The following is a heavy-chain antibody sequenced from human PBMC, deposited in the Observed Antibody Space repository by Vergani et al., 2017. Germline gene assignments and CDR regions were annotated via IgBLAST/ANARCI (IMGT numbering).Heavy chain of an antibody. CDR2: IYNSGNV. V-gene: IGHV4-39*01. D-gene: IGHD3-16*01. Sequence: QMQLQESGPGLVKASETLSLTCTFSGDSIISRSYYWGWIRQPPGKGLEWIGSIYNSGNVDSSSSLKSRVTISADQSKNQFYLRLTSVTAADTAVYYCASGKYYSDSTSHFRGRYFDVWGGGSLVTVPS. CDR1: GDSIISRSYY. CDR3: ASGKYYSDSTSHFRGRYFDV. J-gene: IGHJ2*01.